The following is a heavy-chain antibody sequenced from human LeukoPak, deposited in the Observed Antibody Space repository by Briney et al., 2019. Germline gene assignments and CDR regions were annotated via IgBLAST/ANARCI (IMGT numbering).Heavy chain of an antibody. CDR3: ARGQIDFWSGFGYNGMDV. V-gene: IGHV1-8*01. J-gene: IGHJ6*02. CDR1: GYTFTSPD. Sequence: ASVKVSCKASGYTFTSPDINCERQATRQKAEGTGWMHPNSGNTGYAQKFQGRVTMARDTSISTAYMDLSGLRSEDTAVYYCARGQIDFWSGFGYNGMDVGGEGTTVTVS. CDR2: MHPNSGNT. D-gene: IGHD3-3*01.